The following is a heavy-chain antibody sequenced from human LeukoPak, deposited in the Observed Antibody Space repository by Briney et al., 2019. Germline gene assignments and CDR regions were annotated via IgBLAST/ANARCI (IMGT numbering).Heavy chain of an antibody. CDR3: ARDQSSSWYHDAFDI. J-gene: IGHJ3*02. D-gene: IGHD6-13*01. V-gene: IGHV1-69*05. Sequence: SVKVSCKASGGTFSSYAISWVRQAPGQGLEWMGGIIPIFGTANYAQKLQGRVTMTTDTSTSTAYMELRSLRSDDTAVYYCARDQSSSWYHDAFDIWGQGTMVTVSS. CDR2: IIPIFGTA. CDR1: GGTFSSYA.